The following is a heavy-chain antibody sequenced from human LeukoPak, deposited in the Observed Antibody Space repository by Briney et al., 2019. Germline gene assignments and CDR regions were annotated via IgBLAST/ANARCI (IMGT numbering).Heavy chain of an antibody. D-gene: IGHD3-22*01. V-gene: IGHV3-21*01. CDR2: ISSSSSYI. J-gene: IGHJ4*02. CDR3: ARLFLGGYYDSSGYLDY. CDR1: GFTFSSYS. Sequence: GGSLRLSCAASGFTFSSYSMNWVRQAPGKGLEWVSSISSSSSYIYYADSVKGRFTISRDNAKNSLYLQMNSLRAEDTAVYYCARLFLGGYYDSSGYLDYWGQGTLVTVSS.